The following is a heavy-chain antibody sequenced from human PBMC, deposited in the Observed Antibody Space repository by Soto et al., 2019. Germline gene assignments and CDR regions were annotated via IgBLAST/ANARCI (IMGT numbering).Heavy chain of an antibody. D-gene: IGHD6-6*01. CDR1: GGSLSTYY. CDR2: VYYSGIT. V-gene: IGHV4-59*08. Sequence: SETLSLTCTVSGGSLSTYYWSWIRQPPGKGLEWIGYVYYSGITNFNPSLKSRVTISVDTSKNQFSLKLNSVTAADTAVYYCARGTSSYYMDVWGQGTTVTVSS. J-gene: IGHJ6*03. CDR3: ARGTSSYYMDV.